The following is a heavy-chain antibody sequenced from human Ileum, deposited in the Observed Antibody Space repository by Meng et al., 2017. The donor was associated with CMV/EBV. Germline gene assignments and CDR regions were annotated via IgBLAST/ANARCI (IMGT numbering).Heavy chain of an antibody. CDR2: IYSGGSFT. Sequence: MSWVRQAPGKGLEWVSVIYSGGSFTYYADSVEGRFTISRDNSKNTLYLQMNSLRVEDTAIYYCALEAYYDVWRGYYKGFGAFDIWGQGTMVTVSS. J-gene: IGHJ3*02. D-gene: IGHD3-3*01. V-gene: IGHV3-23*03. CDR3: ALEAYYDVWRGYYKGFGAFDI.